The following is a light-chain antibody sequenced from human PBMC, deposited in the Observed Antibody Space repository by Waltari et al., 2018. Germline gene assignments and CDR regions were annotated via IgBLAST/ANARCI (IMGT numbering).Light chain of an antibody. CDR1: QDISSN. CDR2: AAS. J-gene: IGKJ4*01. V-gene: IGKV1-17*01. CDR3: LQHNSYPLT. Sequence: DIQMTQSPSSLSASVGATVTITCRASQDISSNLNWFQQKLGKAPKLLIYAASTLQSGVPSRFSGSGSGAEFTLTISSLQPEDFAGYYCLQHNSYPLTFGGGTKVEIK.